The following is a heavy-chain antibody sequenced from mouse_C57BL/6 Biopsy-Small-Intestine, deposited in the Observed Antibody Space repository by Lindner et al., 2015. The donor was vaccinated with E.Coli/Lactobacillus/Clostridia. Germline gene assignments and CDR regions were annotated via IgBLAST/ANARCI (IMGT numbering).Heavy chain of an antibody. CDR2: INPGSGGT. Sequence: VQLQESGAELVRPGTSVKVSCKASGYAFTNYLIEWVKQRPGQGLEWIGVINPGSGGTNYNEKFKGKATLTADKSSSTAYMQLSSLTSEDSAVYFCAGSRGNYYFDYWGQGTTLTVSS. CDR3: AGSRGNYYFDY. V-gene: IGHV1-54*01. J-gene: IGHJ2*01. D-gene: IGHD2-1*01. CDR1: GYAFTNYL.